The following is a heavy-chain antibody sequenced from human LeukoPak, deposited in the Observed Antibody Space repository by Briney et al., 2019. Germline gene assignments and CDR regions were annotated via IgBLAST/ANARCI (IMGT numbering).Heavy chain of an antibody. D-gene: IGHD3-22*01. V-gene: IGHV3-66*04. CDR2: IYSGGST. Sequence: PGGSLRLSCAASGFTVSSNYMSWVRQAPGKGLEWVSVIYSGGSTYYADSVKGRFTISRDNSKNTLYLQMNSLRAEDTAVYYCARHEPPTYYYDSSGYYAPLFDYWGQGTLVTVSS. CDR3: ARHEPPTYYYDSSGYYAPLFDY. J-gene: IGHJ4*02. CDR1: GFTVSSNY.